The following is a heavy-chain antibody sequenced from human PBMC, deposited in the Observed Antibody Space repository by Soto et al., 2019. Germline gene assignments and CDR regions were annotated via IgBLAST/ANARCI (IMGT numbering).Heavy chain of an antibody. V-gene: IGHV5-51*01. J-gene: IGHJ3*02. D-gene: IGHD4-17*01. CDR3: TRPRADYGNAFDI. CDR2: IYPDDSDT. Sequence: GESLKISCQASGYSFTSCWIGWVRQMPGKGLEWMGNIYPDDSDTIYSPSFQGQVTISVDKSISTTYLQWTSLKASDTAMYYCTRPRADYGNAFDIWGQGTMVTVSS. CDR1: GYSFTSCW.